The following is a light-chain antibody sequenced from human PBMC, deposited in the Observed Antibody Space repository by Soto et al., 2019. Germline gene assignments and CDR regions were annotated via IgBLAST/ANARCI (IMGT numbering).Light chain of an antibody. Sequence: EIVLTXSPGTLSLSXXXXXTLSCRASQSVSSSYLAWYQQKPGQAPRLLIYGASSRATGIPDRFSGSGSGTDFTLTISRLEPEDFAVYYCQQYGSSPFTFGGGTKVEIK. J-gene: IGKJ4*01. CDR1: QSVSSSY. V-gene: IGKV3-20*01. CDR2: GAS. CDR3: QQYGSSPFT.